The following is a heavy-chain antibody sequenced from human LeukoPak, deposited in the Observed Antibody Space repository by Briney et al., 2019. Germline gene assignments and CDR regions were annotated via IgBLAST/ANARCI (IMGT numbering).Heavy chain of an antibody. CDR2: IYHSGNT. Sequence: YXXXXSYXWGWIRPPPXKGXEWIGSIYHSGNTYYNPSLKSRVTISVDRSKXQLSLKLSSVTAADTAVYYXXXXXXXXXXXXXXXXDYXGQXTXXTVSS. CDR3: XXXXXXXXXXXXXXXDY. V-gene: IGHV4-38-2*01. J-gene: IGHJ4*02. CDR1: YXXXXSYX.